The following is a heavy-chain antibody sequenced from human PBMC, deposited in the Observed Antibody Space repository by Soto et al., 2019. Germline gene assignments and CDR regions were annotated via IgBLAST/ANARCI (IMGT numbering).Heavy chain of an antibody. V-gene: IGHV1-8*01. D-gene: IGHD2-15*01. J-gene: IGHJ4*02. CDR3: ARVMLGGHSDY. CDR1: GCTFTTNV. CDR2: MNPNSGNT. Sequence: APVKVSCKASGCTFTTNVINWAGQAPGQGLEWMGWMNPNSGNTGYAQKFQGRVTMTRNTSIRTAYIDLSSLSSDDTAVYYCARVMLGGHSDYWGQGTLVTVSS.